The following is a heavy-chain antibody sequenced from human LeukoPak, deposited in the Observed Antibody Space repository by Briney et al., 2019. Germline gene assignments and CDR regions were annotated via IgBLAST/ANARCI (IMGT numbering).Heavy chain of an antibody. Sequence: GGSLRLSCAVSGFTFSSYAMSWVRQAPGKGLEWVSAISGSGGSTYYADSVKGRFTVSRDNSKNTLYLQMNSLRAEDTAVYYCARGGPYYYGSGSYYREYFDYWGQGTLVTVSS. J-gene: IGHJ4*02. CDR3: ARGGPYYYGSGSYYREYFDY. CDR1: GFTFSSYA. CDR2: ISGSGGST. V-gene: IGHV3-23*01. D-gene: IGHD3-10*01.